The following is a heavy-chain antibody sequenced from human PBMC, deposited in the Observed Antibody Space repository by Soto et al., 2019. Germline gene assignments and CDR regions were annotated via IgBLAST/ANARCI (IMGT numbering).Heavy chain of an antibody. V-gene: IGHV3-48*03. CDR3: VRDTMRASAAASLDY. D-gene: IGHD2-2*01. Sequence: GGSLRLSCAASGFTFSTYEFNWVRQAPGRGLEWISYISVSGNIIKYAESVKGRFTISRDNTENSLHLHMSNLRVDDTALYFCVRDTMRASAAASLDYWGQGTQVTVSS. CDR2: ISVSGNII. CDR1: GFTFSTYE. J-gene: IGHJ4*02.